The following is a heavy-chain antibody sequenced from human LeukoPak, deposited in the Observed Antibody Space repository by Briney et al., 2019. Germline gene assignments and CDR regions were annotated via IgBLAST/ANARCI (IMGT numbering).Heavy chain of an antibody. CDR3: ADLGTSD. D-gene: IGHD1-7*01. V-gene: IGHV3-7*01. Sequence: PGRSLTLASPVSGFRFSSQWMSCVRQAAGTELEWVATINSDGSAKYHVDSVKGRFTISRDNAKNLVYLQVSILRAEDTAVYYCADLGTSDCGQGTLVTVSS. CDR1: GFRFSSQW. CDR2: INSDGSAK. J-gene: IGHJ4*02.